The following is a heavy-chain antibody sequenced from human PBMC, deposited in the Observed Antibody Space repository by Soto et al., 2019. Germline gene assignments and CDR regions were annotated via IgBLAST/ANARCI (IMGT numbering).Heavy chain of an antibody. J-gene: IGHJ5*02. CDR3: ERDEGIRTAPNWFDP. CDR2: IIPIFGTA. Sequence: GASVKVSCKASGGTFNNYVVNWVRQAPGQGLEWMGGIIPIFGTANYAQKFQGRVTITADESTSTAYMELSSLRSEDTAVYYCERDEGIRTAPNWFDPWGQGTLVTVSS. V-gene: IGHV1-69*13. D-gene: IGHD2-15*01. CDR1: GGTFNNYV.